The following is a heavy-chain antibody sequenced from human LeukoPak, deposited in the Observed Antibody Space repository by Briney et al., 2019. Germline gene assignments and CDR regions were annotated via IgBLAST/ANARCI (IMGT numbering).Heavy chain of an antibody. CDR3: ARDGPVDIVVVPAALRMGESQDY. J-gene: IGHJ4*02. V-gene: IGHV3-30-3*01. Sequence: GGSLRLSCAASGFTFSSYAMHWVRQAPGKGLEWVAVISYDGSNKYYADSVKGRFTISRDNSKNTLYLQMNSLRAEDTAVYYCARDGPVDIVVVPAALRMGESQDYWGQGTLVTVSS. CDR2: ISYDGSNK. CDR1: GFTFSSYA. D-gene: IGHD2-2*01.